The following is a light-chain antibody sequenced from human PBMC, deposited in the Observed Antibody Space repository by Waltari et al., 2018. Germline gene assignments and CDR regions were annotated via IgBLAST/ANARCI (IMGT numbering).Light chain of an antibody. V-gene: IGKV1-13*02. CDR3: QQFKTYPIT. CDR2: YAS. J-gene: IGKJ5*01. Sequence: AIQLTQSPSSLSASVGDRVTIACRASQDINSDLAWYQQKPGKAPKLLIYYASSLQSGVPSRFSGSGSGTDFTLTISSLQPEDFATYHCQQFKTYPITFGQGTRLEIK. CDR1: QDINSD.